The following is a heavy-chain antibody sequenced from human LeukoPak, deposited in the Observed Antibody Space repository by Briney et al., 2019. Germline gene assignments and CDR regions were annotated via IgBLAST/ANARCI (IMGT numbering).Heavy chain of an antibody. V-gene: IGHV3-11*01. CDR2: ISSSGSTI. Sequence: AGGSLRLSCAASGFTFSDYYMSLIRQAPGKGLEWVSYISSSGSTIYYADSVKGRFTISRDNAKNSLYLQMNSLRAEDTAVYYCARGDYYDSSSAAFDIWGQGTMVTVSS. D-gene: IGHD3-22*01. CDR1: GFTFSDYY. CDR3: ARGDYYDSSSAAFDI. J-gene: IGHJ3*02.